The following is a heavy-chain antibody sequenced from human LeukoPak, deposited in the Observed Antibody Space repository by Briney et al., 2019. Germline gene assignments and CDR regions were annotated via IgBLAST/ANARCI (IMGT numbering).Heavy chain of an antibody. Sequence: ASLKVSCKASGVTFSSYAISWVRQAPGQGLEWMGGIIPIFGTAHYTQKFQGRVTVTADESTSTAYMELRSLRAEDMSVYYCARAGIGYCTNGVCLFPFDYWGQGTLVTVSS. J-gene: IGHJ4*02. CDR1: GVTFSSYA. CDR2: IIPIFGTA. CDR3: ARAGIGYCTNGVCLFPFDY. D-gene: IGHD2-8*01. V-gene: IGHV1-69*13.